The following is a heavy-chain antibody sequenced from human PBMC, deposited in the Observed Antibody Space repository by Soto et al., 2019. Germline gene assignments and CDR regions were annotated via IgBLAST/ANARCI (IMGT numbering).Heavy chain of an antibody. Sequence: QVQLVQSGAEVKKPGASVKVSCKASGYTFTSYGISWVRQAPGQGLEWMGWISAYNGNTNYAQKLQGRVTMTTDTSTSTAYMELRSLRSDDTAVYYCARFLHYYDSSGRDAFDIWGQGTMVTVSS. CDR1: GYTFTSYG. CDR3: ARFLHYYDSSGRDAFDI. V-gene: IGHV1-18*01. J-gene: IGHJ3*02. D-gene: IGHD3-22*01. CDR2: ISAYNGNT.